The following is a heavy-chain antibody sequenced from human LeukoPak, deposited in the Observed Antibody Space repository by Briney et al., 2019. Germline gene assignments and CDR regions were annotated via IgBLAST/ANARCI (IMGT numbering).Heavy chain of an antibody. J-gene: IGHJ4*02. V-gene: IGHV3-64D*08. D-gene: IGHD3-10*01. CDR1: GFTFSTYS. CDR3: VKDLRGGGYYTSFDY. Sequence: GGSLRPSCSASGFTFSTYSMHWVRQAPGKGLELVSTINIKGDDTYYADSVKGRFTISRDHSRKTLYLQMSSLRAEDTAVYYCVKDLRGGGYYTSFDYWGQGTLVTVSS. CDR2: INIKGDDT.